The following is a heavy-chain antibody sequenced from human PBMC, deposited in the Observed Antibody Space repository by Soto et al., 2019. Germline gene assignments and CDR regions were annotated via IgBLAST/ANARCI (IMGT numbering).Heavy chain of an antibody. CDR2: MSGGVST. V-gene: IGHV3-23*01. CDR1: GFTFNNHA. Sequence: EVQLLESGGGLGQPGGSLKLSCAASGFTFNNHAMTWVRQAPGKGLEWVSAMSGGVSTYYADSVKGRFTISRDNSKNALYLQMNNVRLGDTAVYYCARDYNGNRNFDYWGQGTLVTVSS. J-gene: IGHJ4*02. CDR3: ARDYNGNRNFDY. D-gene: IGHD1-20*01.